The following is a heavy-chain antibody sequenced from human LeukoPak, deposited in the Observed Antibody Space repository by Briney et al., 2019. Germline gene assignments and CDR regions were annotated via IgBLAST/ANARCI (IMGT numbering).Heavy chain of an antibody. CDR2: INWNGGST. J-gene: IGHJ4*02. V-gene: IGHV3-20*04. D-gene: IGHD6-13*01. CDR1: GFTFDDYG. Sequence: GGSLRLSCAASGFTFDDYGMSWVRQAPGKGLEWVSGINWNGGSTGYADSVKGRFTISRDNAKNSLYLQMNSLRAEDTAVYFCARYSSWSFDSWGQGTLVTVSS. CDR3: ARYSSWSFDS.